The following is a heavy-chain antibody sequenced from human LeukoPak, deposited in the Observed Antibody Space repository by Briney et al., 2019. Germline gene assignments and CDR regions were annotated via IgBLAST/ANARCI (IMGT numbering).Heavy chain of an antibody. V-gene: IGHV4-4*02. CDR1: GASISNSNW. CDR3: ATKTEWELLADY. Sequence: PSETLSLTCAVSGASISNSNWWSWVRQPPGMGLEWIGEIHYSGSTNYNPSLKIRVTISVDKSNNQFSLRLSSVTAADTAVYYCATKTEWELLADYWGQGTLVTVSS. J-gene: IGHJ4*02. CDR2: IHYSGST. D-gene: IGHD1-26*01.